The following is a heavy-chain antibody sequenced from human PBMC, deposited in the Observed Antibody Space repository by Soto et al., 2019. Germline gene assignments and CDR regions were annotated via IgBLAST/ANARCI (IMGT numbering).Heavy chain of an antibody. CDR2: IYYSGST. CDR1: GGSISSYY. CDR3: ASDGGCDFTT. Sequence: QVQLQESGPGLVKPSETLSLTCTVSGGSISSYYWSWIRQPPGKGLEWIGYIYYSGSTNYNPSRTSRVTISVDTSKNQFSLKVSSVTAADTGVDYCASDGGCDFTTGGQGILVTVPS. V-gene: IGHV4-59*08. D-gene: IGHD5-12*01. J-gene: IGHJ4*02.